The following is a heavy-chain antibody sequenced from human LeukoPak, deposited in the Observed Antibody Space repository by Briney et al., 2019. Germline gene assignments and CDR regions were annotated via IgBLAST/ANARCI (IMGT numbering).Heavy chain of an antibody. CDR3: ARGVVAAAGTGGFDY. V-gene: IGHV1-69*06. D-gene: IGHD6-13*01. CDR1: GGTFSSYA. J-gene: IGHJ4*02. CDR2: IISIFGTA. Sequence: SVKVSCKASGGTFSSYAISWVRQAPGQGLEWMGGIISIFGTANYAQKFQGRVTITADKSTSTAYMELSSLRSEDTAVYYCARGVVAAAGTGGFDYWGQGTLVTVSS.